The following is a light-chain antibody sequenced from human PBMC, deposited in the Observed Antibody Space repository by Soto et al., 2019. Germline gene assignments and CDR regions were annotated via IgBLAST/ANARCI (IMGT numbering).Light chain of an antibody. CDR1: SSDVGSYNL. Sequence: LTRPASVSGSPGQSITISCTGTSSDVGSYNLVSWYQQHPGKAPKLMIYEGSKRPSGVSNRFSGSKSGNTASLTISGLQAEDEADYYCCSYAGSSTYVFGTGTKVTVL. J-gene: IGLJ1*01. V-gene: IGLV2-23*01. CDR3: CSYAGSSTYV. CDR2: EGS.